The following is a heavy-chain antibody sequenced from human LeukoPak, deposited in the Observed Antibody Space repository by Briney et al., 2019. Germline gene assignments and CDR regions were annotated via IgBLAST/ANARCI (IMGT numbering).Heavy chain of an antibody. Sequence: GASVKLSCWASRYNFTGYYMHWVRQAPGQGLEWMGRINPNSGGTNYAQKFQGRVTMTSDTSISTAYMELSRLRSDDAAMYYCARYHGNPSAAWSIDYWGQGTLVTVSS. CDR3: ARYHGNPSAAWSIDY. CDR1: RYNFTGYY. J-gene: IGHJ4*02. V-gene: IGHV1-2*06. CDR2: INPNSGGT. D-gene: IGHD6-13*01.